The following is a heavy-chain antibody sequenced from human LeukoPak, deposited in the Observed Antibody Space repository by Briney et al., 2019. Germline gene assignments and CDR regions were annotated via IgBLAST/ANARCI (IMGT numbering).Heavy chain of an antibody. J-gene: IGHJ4*02. D-gene: IGHD3-10*01. CDR3: ARARSGSGSLGGLFDY. CDR1: GYTFTNYT. CDR2: INAGNGNT. Sequence: ASVKVSCKASGYTFTNYTIHWVRQAPGQRLEWMGWINAGNGNTKYSQKFQGRVTMTRDTSTSTVYMELSSLRSEDTAVYYCARARSGSGSLGGLFDYWGQGTLVTVSS. V-gene: IGHV1-3*01.